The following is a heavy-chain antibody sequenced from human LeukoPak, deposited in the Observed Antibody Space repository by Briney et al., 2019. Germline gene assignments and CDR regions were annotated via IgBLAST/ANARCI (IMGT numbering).Heavy chain of an antibody. CDR2: IIPIFGTA. D-gene: IGHD2-2*01. CDR3: ARALHSSTCSRFSDAFDI. CDR1: GGTFSSYA. Sequence: ASVKVSCKASGGTFSSYAISWVRQAPGQGLEWMGGIIPIFGTANYAQKFQGRVTITTDESTSTAYMELSSLRSEDTAVYYCARALHSSTCSRFSDAFDIWGQGTMVTVSS. J-gene: IGHJ3*02. V-gene: IGHV1-69*05.